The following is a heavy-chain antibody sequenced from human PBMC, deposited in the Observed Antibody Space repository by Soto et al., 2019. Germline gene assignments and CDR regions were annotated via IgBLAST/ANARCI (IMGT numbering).Heavy chain of an antibody. V-gene: IGHV4-34*01. CDR3: ATKGRDYYGSGSYGWFDP. CDR2: INHSGST. CDR1: GGSFSGFY. J-gene: IGHJ5*02. Sequence: QVQLQQWGAGLLKPSETLSLTCTVYGGSFSGFYWSWIRQPPGKGLEWIGEINHSGSTNYNPSLKTRVTISGDTSKNHFSLKLSSVTAADTAVYYCATKGRDYYGSGSYGWFDPWGQGTLVTVSS. D-gene: IGHD3-10*01.